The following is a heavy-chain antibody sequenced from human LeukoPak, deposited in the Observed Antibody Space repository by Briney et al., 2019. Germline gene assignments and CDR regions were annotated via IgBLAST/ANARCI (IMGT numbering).Heavy chain of an antibody. V-gene: IGHV1-18*01. CDR2: GNTHRDNE. J-gene: IGHJ3*02. CDR1: GYTFTNYG. CDR3: ARDVTRIAVNGQGTSFDI. Sequence: ASVTVSRQGSGYTFTNYGFTWMRLAPGQGLERVGWGNTHRDNEDVYVEKFQDKVTLPVNTSTSTAYMDLTQLRSGDRAVYSCARDVTRIAVNGQGTSFDIWGQGTMVTVS. D-gene: IGHD6-19*01.